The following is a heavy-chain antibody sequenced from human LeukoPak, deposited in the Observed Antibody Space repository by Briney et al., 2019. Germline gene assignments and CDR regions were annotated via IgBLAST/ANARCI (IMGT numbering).Heavy chain of an antibody. Sequence: GGSLRLSCVGYGLGLRNYWMTWVRQAPGKGLEWVSAISGSGGSTYYADSVKGRFTISRDNSKNTLYLQMNSLRAEDTAVYYCAKDKHHSCFDYWGQGTLVTVSS. D-gene: IGHD1-14*01. J-gene: IGHJ4*02. CDR3: AKDKHHSCFDY. V-gene: IGHV3-23*01. CDR1: GLGLRNYW. CDR2: ISGSGGST.